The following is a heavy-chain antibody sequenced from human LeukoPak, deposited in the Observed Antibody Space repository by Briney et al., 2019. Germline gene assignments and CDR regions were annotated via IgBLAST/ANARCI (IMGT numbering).Heavy chain of an antibody. V-gene: IGHV3-30*19. J-gene: IGHJ6*03. CDR3: AREDSSSPDYYYYYYYMDV. Sequence: GGSLSPSCAVSGLTFSTYGMQWVRQAPGKGLEWVAVISYDGSNKYYADSVKGRFTISRDNSKNTLYLQMNSLRAEDTAVYYCAREDSSSPDYYYYYYYMDVWGKGTTVTVSS. D-gene: IGHD6-6*01. CDR2: ISYDGSNK. CDR1: GLTFSTYG.